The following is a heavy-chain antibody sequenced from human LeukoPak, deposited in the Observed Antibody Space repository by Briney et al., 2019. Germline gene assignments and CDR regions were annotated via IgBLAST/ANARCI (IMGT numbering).Heavy chain of an antibody. CDR2: IYYSGST. V-gene: IGHV4-59*08. CDR1: GGSISSYY. Sequence: SETLSLTCTVSGGSISSYYWSWIRQPPGKGLEWIGYIYYSGSTNYNPSLKSRVTISVGTSKNQFSLKLSSVTAADTAVYYCARLEQWLADAFDIWGQGTMVTVSS. D-gene: IGHD6-19*01. CDR3: ARLEQWLADAFDI. J-gene: IGHJ3*02.